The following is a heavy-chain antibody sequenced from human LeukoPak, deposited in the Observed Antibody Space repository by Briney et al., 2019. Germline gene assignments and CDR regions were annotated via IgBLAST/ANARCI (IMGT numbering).Heavy chain of an antibody. D-gene: IGHD2-15*01. CDR1: GFTFSGSA. J-gene: IGHJ4*02. Sequence: GGSLRLSCAASGFTFSGSAMHGVREASGKGLEWGGRIRSKANSYATAYAASVKGRFTISRDDSKTTAYLQMNSLKAEDTAVYYCTRLSGYCSGGSCYGPDYWGQGTLVTVSS. CDR2: IRSKANSYAT. V-gene: IGHV3-73*01. CDR3: TRLSGYCSGGSCYGPDY.